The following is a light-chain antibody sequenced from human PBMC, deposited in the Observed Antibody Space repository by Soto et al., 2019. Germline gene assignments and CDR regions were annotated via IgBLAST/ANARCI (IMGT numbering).Light chain of an antibody. Sequence: QSALTQPASVSGSPGQSIAISCTGTSSDVGIYNYVSWYQQHPGKVPKLIIYEVTNRPSGASNRFSGSKSGNTASLIISGLQAEDEADYYCTSYTTSSTRVFGTGTKVTVL. CDR2: EVT. CDR3: TSYTTSSTRV. V-gene: IGLV2-14*01. CDR1: SSDVGIYNY. J-gene: IGLJ1*01.